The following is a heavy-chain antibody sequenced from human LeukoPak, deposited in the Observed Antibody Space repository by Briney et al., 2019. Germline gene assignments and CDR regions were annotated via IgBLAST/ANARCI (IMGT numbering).Heavy chain of an antibody. J-gene: IGHJ4*02. Sequence: GGSLRLSCAASGFTFSSYAMNWVRQAPGKGLQWVSGISGSGGSTYYADSVKGRFTISRDNSKNTLYLQMNSLRAEDTAVYYCAKYSSGPEFNSSWSGSHYFDYWGQGTLVTVSS. V-gene: IGHV3-23*01. D-gene: IGHD6-13*01. CDR3: AKYSSGPEFNSSWSGSHYFDY. CDR2: ISGSGGST. CDR1: GFTFSSYA.